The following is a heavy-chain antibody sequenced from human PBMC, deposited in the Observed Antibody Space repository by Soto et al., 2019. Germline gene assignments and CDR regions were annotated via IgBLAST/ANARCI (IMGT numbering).Heavy chain of an antibody. Sequence: SVKVSCKASGGTFSSYAISWVRQAPGQGLEWMGGIIPIFGTANYAQKFQGRVTITADESTSTAYMELSSLRSEDTAVYYCARPFYYDSSGYYPHDAFDIWGQGTMVTVSS. V-gene: IGHV1-69*13. CDR3: ARPFYYDSSGYYPHDAFDI. CDR2: IIPIFGTA. CDR1: GGTFSSYA. J-gene: IGHJ3*02. D-gene: IGHD3-22*01.